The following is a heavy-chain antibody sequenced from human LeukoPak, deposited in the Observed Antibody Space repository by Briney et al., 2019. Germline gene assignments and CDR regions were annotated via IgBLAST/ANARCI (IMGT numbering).Heavy chain of an antibody. CDR1: GGSLSGHY. Sequence: SETLSLTCTVAGGSLSGHYWSWSRHPPGKRLEWIGYVSCTGRTKYNPSLQSRVTISIDTSKSQFSLKLTSVTSADTAVYSCARLRGNDISGDPDTLAVWGQGTTVIVSS. CDR2: VSCTGRT. CDR3: ARLRGNDISGDPDTLAV. V-gene: IGHV4-59*11. D-gene: IGHD3-22*01. J-gene: IGHJ3*01.